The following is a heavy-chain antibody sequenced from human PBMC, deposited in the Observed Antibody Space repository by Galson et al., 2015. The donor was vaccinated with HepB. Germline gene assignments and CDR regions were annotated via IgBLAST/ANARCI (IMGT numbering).Heavy chain of an antibody. V-gene: IGHV1-2*04. CDR2: INPNSGGT. CDR3: ARGGDSSGYLYYYYYYGMDV. CDR1: GYTFTGYY. Sequence: SVKVSCKASGYTFTGYYMHWVRQAPGQGLEWMGWINPNSGGTNYAQKFQGWVTMTRDTSISTAYMELSRLRSDDTAVYYCARGGDSSGYLYYYYYYGMDVWGKGTTVTVSS. D-gene: IGHD3-22*01. J-gene: IGHJ6*04.